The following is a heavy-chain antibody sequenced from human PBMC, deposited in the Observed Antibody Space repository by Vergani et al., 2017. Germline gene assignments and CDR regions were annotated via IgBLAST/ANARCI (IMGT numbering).Heavy chain of an antibody. CDR2: VSGSSATP. D-gene: IGHD3-9*01. J-gene: IGHJ5*02. CDR3: AKDPDYDILTGYYSNWFDP. V-gene: IGHV3-23*01. CDR1: GFSFPGYA. Sequence: EVQLLESGGGLVQPGGSLRLSCEASGFSFPGYAMSWVRQAPGKGLEWVSSVSGSSATPYYADSVKGRFIISRDNSKNTLYLQMNSLRAADAAVYYCAKDPDYDILTGYYSNWFDPWGQGTLVTVSS.